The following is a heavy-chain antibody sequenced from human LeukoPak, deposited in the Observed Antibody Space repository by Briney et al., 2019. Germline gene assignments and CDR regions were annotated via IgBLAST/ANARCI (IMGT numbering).Heavy chain of an antibody. J-gene: IGHJ4*02. D-gene: IGHD6-19*01. CDR2: IYLGDSDT. Sequence: GESLKISCKGSGYSFTSYWIGWVRQMPGKGLEWMGIIYLGDSDTRYSPSFQDQVTISADTSTTTAHLQWSSLKASDTAMYYCARRSRSGWGDLDYWGQGTLVTVSS. CDR1: GYSFTSYW. V-gene: IGHV5-51*01. CDR3: ARRSRSGWGDLDY.